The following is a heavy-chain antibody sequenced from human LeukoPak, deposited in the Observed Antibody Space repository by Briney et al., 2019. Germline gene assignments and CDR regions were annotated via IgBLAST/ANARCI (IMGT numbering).Heavy chain of an antibody. V-gene: IGHV3-7*01. Sequence: GGSLRLSCAASGFIFTGYFMSWVRQAPGKGLEWVASIKHDGSEKYYVDSVRGRFTISRDNTTNLLYLQMSSLRAEDTAVYYCATDRGWRTSGYYLYYFEYWGQGTLVTFSS. D-gene: IGHD3-3*01. J-gene: IGHJ4*02. CDR3: ATDRGWRTSGYYLYYFEY. CDR2: IKHDGSEK. CDR1: GFIFTGYF.